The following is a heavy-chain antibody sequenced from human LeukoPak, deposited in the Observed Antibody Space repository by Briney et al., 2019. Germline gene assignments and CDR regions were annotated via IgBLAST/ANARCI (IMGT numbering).Heavy chain of an antibody. D-gene: IGHD3-10*01. Sequence: SETLSLTCTVSGGSISSSSYYWGWIRQPAGKGLEWIGRIYTSGSTNYNPSLKSRVTMSVDTSKNQFSLKLSSVTAADTAVYYCARDRYYYGSGSYFFDSWGQGTLVTVSS. CDR3: ARDRYYYGSGSYFFDS. CDR1: GGSISSSSYY. J-gene: IGHJ4*02. CDR2: IYTSGST. V-gene: IGHV4-61*02.